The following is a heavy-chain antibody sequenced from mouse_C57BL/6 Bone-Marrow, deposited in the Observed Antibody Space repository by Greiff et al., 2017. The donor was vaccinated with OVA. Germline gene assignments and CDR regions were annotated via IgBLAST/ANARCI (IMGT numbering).Heavy chain of an antibody. CDR2: IDPEDGDT. V-gene: IGHV14-1*01. D-gene: IGHD1-1*01. CDR3: TTYYYGSSYGDY. Sequence: EVQLQESGAELVRPGASVKLSCTASGFNITDYYMHWVKQRPEQGLEWIGRIDPEDGDTEYDPQFQGKATMTADTSSNTAYLQLSSLTSEDTAVYYCTTYYYGSSYGDYWGKGTTLTVSS. J-gene: IGHJ2*01. CDR1: GFNITDYY.